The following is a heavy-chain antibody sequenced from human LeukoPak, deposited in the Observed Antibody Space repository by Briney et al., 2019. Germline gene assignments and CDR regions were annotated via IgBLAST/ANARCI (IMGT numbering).Heavy chain of an antibody. Sequence: PGGSLRLSCAASGFAFSNYAMSWVRQAPGKGLEWVSGIGGGDTYYADSVQGRFTISRDNSRSTVHLQMNSLRAEDTAVYYCAKDRSSSWYWDGANDYYFDYWGQGTLVTVSS. V-gene: IGHV3-23*01. CDR2: IGGGDT. J-gene: IGHJ4*02. CDR1: GFAFSNYA. D-gene: IGHD6-13*01. CDR3: AKDRSSSWYWDGANDYYFDY.